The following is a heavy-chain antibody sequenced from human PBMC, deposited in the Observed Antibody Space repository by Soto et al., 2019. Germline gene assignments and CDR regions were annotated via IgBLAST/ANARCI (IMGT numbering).Heavy chain of an antibody. CDR3: TRDDSGLGIDY. J-gene: IGHJ4*02. D-gene: IGHD1-26*01. CDR1: GFNFRDFW. Sequence: PGGSLRLSCEASGFNFRDFWMHWVRQPPGKGPEWVSNIPSDGRDVSYADSVRGRFTISRDDARNTPYLQMSSLRVEDTAIYYCTRDDSGLGIDYWGQGTQVTVSS. CDR2: IPSDGRDV. V-gene: IGHV3-74*01.